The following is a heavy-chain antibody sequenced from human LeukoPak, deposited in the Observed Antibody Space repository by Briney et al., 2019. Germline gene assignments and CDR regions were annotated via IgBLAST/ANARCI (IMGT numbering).Heavy chain of an antibody. CDR1: GYTFTGHY. CDR2: INPNTGGT. Sequence: ASVKVSCKASGYTFTGHYLHWVRQAPGQGLEWMGWINPNTGGTNYAQTFQDRFTMTRDTSISTAYMELSRLRSDDTAMYYCARLPFLSSGWYNLDYWGQGTLVTVSS. J-gene: IGHJ4*02. V-gene: IGHV1-2*02. CDR3: ARLPFLSSGWYNLDY. D-gene: IGHD6-19*01.